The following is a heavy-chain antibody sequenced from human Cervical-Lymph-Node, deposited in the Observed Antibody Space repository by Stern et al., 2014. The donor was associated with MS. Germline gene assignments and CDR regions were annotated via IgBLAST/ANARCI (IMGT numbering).Heavy chain of an antibody. CDR3: ARGATKAFDP. V-gene: IGHV4-59*01. J-gene: IGHJ5*02. CDR2: IYYSGST. CDR1: GGSISSYY. Sequence: VQLVESGPGLVKPSETLSLTCTVSGGSISSYYWSWIRQPPGQGLEWIGYIYYSGSTNYNPSLKSRVTISVDTSKNQFSLKLSSVTAADTAVYYCARGATKAFDPWGQGTLVTVSS.